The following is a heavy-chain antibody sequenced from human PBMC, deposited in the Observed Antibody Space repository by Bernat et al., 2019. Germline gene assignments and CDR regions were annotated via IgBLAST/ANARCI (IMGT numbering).Heavy chain of an antibody. Sequence: QVQLVESGGGVVQPGRSLRLSCAASGFTFSSYGMHWVRQAPGKGLEWVAVISYDGSNKCDADSVKGRFTIARDNSKNTLYLQMNSLRAEDTAGDYCAKGSIHVGYYYGMDVWGQGTTVTVSS. D-gene: IGHD2-2*01. V-gene: IGHV3-30*18. CDR2: ISYDGSNK. J-gene: IGHJ6*02. CDR3: AKGSIHVGYYYGMDV. CDR1: GFTFSSYG.